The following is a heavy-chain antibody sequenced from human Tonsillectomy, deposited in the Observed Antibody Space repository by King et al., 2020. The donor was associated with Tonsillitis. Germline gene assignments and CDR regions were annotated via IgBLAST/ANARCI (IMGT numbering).Heavy chain of an antibody. CDR2: FKSKTDGGTI. J-gene: IGHJ4*02. Sequence: VQLVESGGGLVKPGGSLRLSCAASGFTFSNAWMSWVRQAPGKGLEWVGRFKSKTDGGTIDYAAPVKGRFTISRDDSKNTLYLQMNSLKTEDTAVYYCTTVYSVPDYWGQGTLVTVSS. V-gene: IGHV3-15*01. D-gene: IGHD2-8*01. CDR1: GFTFSNAW. CDR3: TTVYSVPDY.